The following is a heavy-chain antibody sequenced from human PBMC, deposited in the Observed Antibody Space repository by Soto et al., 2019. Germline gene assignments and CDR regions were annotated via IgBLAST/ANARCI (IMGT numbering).Heavy chain of an antibody. V-gene: IGHV3-23*01. J-gene: IGHJ3*02. CDR1: GFTFGNYA. D-gene: IGHD4-17*01. CDR2: ISASGGTT. CDR3: VKGRWRDGDYDPLDDFEI. Sequence: EVQLLESGGGLVQPGGSLRLSCAASGFTFGNYAMSWVRQAPGKGLEWGSSISASGGTTYYADAVKGHFTISRDSFTNKLFLQMKSLRAEDKATYDCVKGRWRDGDYDPLDDFEIWSQGTMVTVSS.